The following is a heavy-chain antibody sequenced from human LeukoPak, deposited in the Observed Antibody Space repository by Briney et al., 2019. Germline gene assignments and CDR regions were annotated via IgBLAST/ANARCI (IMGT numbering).Heavy chain of an antibody. Sequence: PSETLSLTCTVSGGSISSYYWSWIRQPPGKGLEWIGYIYYSGSTNYSPSLKSRVTISADTSKNQFSLKLSSVTAADTAVYYCARGGGWTPNYYYGMDVWGQGTTVTVSS. J-gene: IGHJ6*02. CDR3: ARGGGWTPNYYYGMDV. D-gene: IGHD6-19*01. CDR1: GGSISSYY. V-gene: IGHV4-59*01. CDR2: IYYSGST.